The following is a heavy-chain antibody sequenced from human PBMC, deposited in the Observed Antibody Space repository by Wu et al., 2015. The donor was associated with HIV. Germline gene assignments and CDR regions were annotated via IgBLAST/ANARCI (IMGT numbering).Heavy chain of an antibody. CDR2: INSNRGGT. CDR1: GYTFTDYY. D-gene: IGHD3-10*01. V-gene: IGHV1-2*02. J-gene: IGHJ4*02. Sequence: VQSGAEVKKPGASVIISCKASGYTFTDYYIYWVRQAPGQGPEWMGWINSNRGGTKYAQKFQGRVTMSRDTAISTAYMELASLTSDDTAVYYCARAIGFGEFIITGEEKHYFLYWGQGTLVTVSS. CDR3: ARAIGFGEFIITGEEKHYFLY.